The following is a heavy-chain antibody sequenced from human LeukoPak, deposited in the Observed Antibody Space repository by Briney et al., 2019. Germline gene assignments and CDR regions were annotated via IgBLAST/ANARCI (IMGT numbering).Heavy chain of an antibody. Sequence: SVKVSCKASGGTFSIYAISWVRQAPGQGLEWMGGIIPIFGTANYAQEFQGRVTITADESTSTAYMELSSLRSEDTAMYYCARVTYDSSGYMWYYFDYWGQGTLVTVSS. CDR2: IIPIFGTA. V-gene: IGHV1-69*13. CDR1: GGTFSIYA. J-gene: IGHJ4*02. D-gene: IGHD3-22*01. CDR3: ARVTYDSSGYMWYYFDY.